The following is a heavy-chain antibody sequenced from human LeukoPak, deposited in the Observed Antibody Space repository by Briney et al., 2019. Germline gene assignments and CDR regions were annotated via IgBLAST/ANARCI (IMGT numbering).Heavy chain of an antibody. J-gene: IGHJ4*02. CDR1: GFTFSSYA. CDR3: AAHKAEYSSSQDSTGVYYFDY. V-gene: IGHV3-23*01. Sequence: GGSLRLSCAASGFTFSSYATSWVRQAPGKGLEWVSAISGSGGSTYYADSVKGRFTISRDNSKNTLYLQMNSLRAEDTAVYYCAAHKAEYSSSQDSTGVYYFDYWGQGTLVTVSS. CDR2: ISGSGGST. D-gene: IGHD6-6*01.